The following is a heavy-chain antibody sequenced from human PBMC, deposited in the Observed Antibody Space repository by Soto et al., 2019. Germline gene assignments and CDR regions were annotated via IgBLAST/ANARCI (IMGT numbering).Heavy chain of an antibody. D-gene: IGHD2-15*01. CDR3: ARDDRWRYCSGGSCYKAFDP. Sequence: QVQLVQSRAEVKKPGASVKVSCKASGYTFTSYGISWVRQAPGQGLEWMGWISAYNGNTNYAQKLQGRVTMTTDTSTSTAYMELRSLRSDDTAVYYCARDDRWRYCSGGSCYKAFDPLGQGTLVTVSS. CDR2: ISAYNGNT. J-gene: IGHJ5*02. CDR1: GYTFTSYG. V-gene: IGHV1-18*01.